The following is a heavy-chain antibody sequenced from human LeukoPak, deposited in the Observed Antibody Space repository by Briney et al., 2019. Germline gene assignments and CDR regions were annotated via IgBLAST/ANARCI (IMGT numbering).Heavy chain of an antibody. CDR3: ARVRWLQSAYYFDY. V-gene: IGHV3-66*01. CDR2: IYSGGST. CDR1: GFTVSSNY. J-gene: IGHJ4*02. Sequence: GGSLRLSCAASGFTVSSNYMSWVRQAPGKGLEWVSVIYSGGSTYYADSVEGRFTISRDNSKNTLYLQMSSLRAEDTAVYYCARVRWLQSAYYFDYWGQGTLVTVSS. D-gene: IGHD5-24*01.